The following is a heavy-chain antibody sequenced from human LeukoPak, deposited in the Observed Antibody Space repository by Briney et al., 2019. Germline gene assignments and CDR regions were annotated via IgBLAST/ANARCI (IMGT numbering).Heavy chain of an antibody. D-gene: IGHD3-22*01. CDR1: GGSFSGYY. V-gene: IGHV4-34*01. Sequence: PSETLSLTCAVYGGSFSGYYWSWIRQPPGKGLEWIGEINHSGSTNYNPSLKSRVTISVDTSKNQFSLKLSSVTAADTAVYYCARGLVVCGYSDWGQGTLVTVSS. CDR3: ARGLVVCGYSD. CDR2: INHSGST. J-gene: IGHJ4*02.